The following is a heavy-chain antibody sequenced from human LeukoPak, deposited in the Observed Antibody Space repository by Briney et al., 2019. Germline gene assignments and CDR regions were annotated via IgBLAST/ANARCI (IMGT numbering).Heavy chain of an antibody. V-gene: IGHV4-39*01. CDR2: IDYSGST. CDR3: ARQDTGDFWSGYYPNWFDP. CDR1: GGSISSSSYY. Sequence: SETLSLTCTVSGGSISSSSYYWGWIRQPPGKGLEWIGSIDYSGSTYYNPSLKSRVTISVDTSKNQFSLKLSSVTAADTAVYYCARQDTGDFWSGYYPNWFDPWGQGTLVTDSS. J-gene: IGHJ5*02. D-gene: IGHD3-3*01.